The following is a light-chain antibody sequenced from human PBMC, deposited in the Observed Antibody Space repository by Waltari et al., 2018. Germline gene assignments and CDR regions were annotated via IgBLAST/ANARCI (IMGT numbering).Light chain of an antibody. CDR2: GAS. CDR3: QQYDSAPLT. Sequence: QMTPSPSSLSASVGDRVTMTCRSSQFITNYVAWYQYKPGKAPKFLIYGASTLQPGVPYRFSGSGSATEFTLTINNLQPEDVATYYCQQYDSAPLTFGGGTKIEIK. CDR1: QFITNY. J-gene: IGKJ4*01. V-gene: IGKV1-27*01.